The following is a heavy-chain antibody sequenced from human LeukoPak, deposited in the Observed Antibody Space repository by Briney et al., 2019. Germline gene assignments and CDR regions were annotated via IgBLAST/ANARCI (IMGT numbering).Heavy chain of an antibody. J-gene: IGHJ4*02. CDR2: INPNSGGT. D-gene: IGHD2-15*01. V-gene: IGHV1-2*02. Sequence: ASVKVSCKASGYTFTVYYMHWVRQAPGQGLEWMGLINPNSGGTNYAQKFQGRVTMTRDTSISTAYMELSRLRSDDTAVYYCARVVVVVAATDYFDYWGQGTLVTVSS. CDR3: ARVVVVVAATDYFDY. CDR1: GYTFTVYY.